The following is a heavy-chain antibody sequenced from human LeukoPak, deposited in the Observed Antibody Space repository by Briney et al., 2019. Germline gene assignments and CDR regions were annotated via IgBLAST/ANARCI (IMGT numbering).Heavy chain of an antibody. D-gene: IGHD4-11*01. Sequence: GGSLRLSCAASGFTFSTYSMNWVRQAPGKGLEWVSYISGGSSNTFYADSVKGRFTISRDSAKNSLYLQMNSLRAEDTAVYYCARDDTVTAHFDYWGQGTLVTVSS. J-gene: IGHJ4*02. CDR2: ISGGSSNT. CDR3: ARDDTVTAHFDY. CDR1: GFTFSTYS. V-gene: IGHV3-48*01.